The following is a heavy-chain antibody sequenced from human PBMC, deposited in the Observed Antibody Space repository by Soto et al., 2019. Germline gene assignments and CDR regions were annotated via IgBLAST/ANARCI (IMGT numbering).Heavy chain of an antibody. CDR2: IYYSGST. J-gene: IGHJ3*02. CDR1: GGSISSYY. Sequence: ASETLSLTCTVSGGSISSYYWSWIRQPPGKGLEWIGYIYYSGSTNYNPSLKSRVTISVDTSKNQFSLKLSSVTAADTAVYYCARSQPHTIFGVVIARGAFDIWGQGTMVTVSS. CDR3: ARSQPHTIFGVVIARGAFDI. V-gene: IGHV4-59*01. D-gene: IGHD3-3*01.